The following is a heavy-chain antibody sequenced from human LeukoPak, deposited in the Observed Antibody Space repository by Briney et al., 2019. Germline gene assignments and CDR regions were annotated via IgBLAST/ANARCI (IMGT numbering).Heavy chain of an antibody. Sequence: SETLSLTCAVYGGSFSGYYWSWIRQPPGKGLEWIGEINHSGSTNYNPSLKSRVTISVDTSKNQFSLKLSSMTAADTAVYYCARGLEPPYSSSWYNYYYGMDVWGQGTTVTVSS. CDR1: GGSFSGYY. D-gene: IGHD6-13*01. J-gene: IGHJ6*02. CDR2: INHSGST. CDR3: ARGLEPPYSSSWYNYYYGMDV. V-gene: IGHV4-34*01.